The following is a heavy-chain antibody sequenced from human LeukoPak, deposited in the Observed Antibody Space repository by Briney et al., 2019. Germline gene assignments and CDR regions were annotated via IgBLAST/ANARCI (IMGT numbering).Heavy chain of an antibody. Sequence: GGSLRLSCAGSGFTFSNYAMGWARQPPGKGLEWVSAITGSGGSTYYADSVKGRFTISRDNSKNTVYLQMNSLRADDTAVYYCAKDRPWFDPWGQGTLVTVSS. V-gene: IGHV3-23*01. CDR3: AKDRPWFDP. J-gene: IGHJ5*02. D-gene: IGHD6-6*01. CDR1: GFTFSNYA. CDR2: ITGSGGST.